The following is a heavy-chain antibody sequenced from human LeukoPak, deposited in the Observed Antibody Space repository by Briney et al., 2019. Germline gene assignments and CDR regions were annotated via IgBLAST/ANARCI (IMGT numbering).Heavy chain of an antibody. CDR3: AKGAGRIAVAGSEFDY. V-gene: IGHV3-23*01. CDR1: GFTFSSYA. J-gene: IGHJ4*02. D-gene: IGHD6-19*01. Sequence: GGSLRLSCAASGFTFSSYAMRWVRQAPGKGLEWVSGISGSGGSTYYADSVKGRFTISRDNSKNTLYLQMNSLRAEDTAVYYCAKGAGRIAVAGSEFDYWGQGTLVTVSS. CDR2: ISGSGGST.